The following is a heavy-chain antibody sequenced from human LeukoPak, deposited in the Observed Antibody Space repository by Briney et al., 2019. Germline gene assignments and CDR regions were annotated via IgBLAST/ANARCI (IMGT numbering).Heavy chain of an antibody. CDR2: INPNSGGT. J-gene: IGHJ4*02. CDR3: ARGKRPDGSRTFDY. Sequence: GASVKVSCKASGYTFTGYYMHWVRQAPGQGLEWMGRINPNSGGTNYAQKFQGRVTMTRDTSISTAYMELSRLRSDDTAVYYCARGKRPDGSRTFDYWGQGTLVTVSS. CDR1: GYTFTGYY. V-gene: IGHV1-2*06.